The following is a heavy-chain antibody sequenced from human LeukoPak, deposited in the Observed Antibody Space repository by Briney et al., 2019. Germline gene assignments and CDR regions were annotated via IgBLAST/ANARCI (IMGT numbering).Heavy chain of an antibody. Sequence: TGGSLRLSCAASGFTFSNYNMNWVRQAPGKGLEWVSYISSSSSTIYYADSVKGRFTISRDNAKNSLYLQMNSLRAEDTAVYYCARARFGELSGYMDVWGKGTTVTVSS. CDR1: GFTFSNYN. J-gene: IGHJ6*03. CDR2: ISSSSSTI. V-gene: IGHV3-48*01. D-gene: IGHD3-10*01. CDR3: ARARFGELSGYMDV.